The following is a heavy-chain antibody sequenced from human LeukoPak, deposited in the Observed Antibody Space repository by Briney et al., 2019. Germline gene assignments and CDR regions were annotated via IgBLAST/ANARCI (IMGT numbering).Heavy chain of an antibody. J-gene: IGHJ6*03. D-gene: IGHD2-2*03. CDR1: GYSISSGYY. CDR2: IYHSGST. Sequence: SETLSLTCTVSGYSISSGYYWGWIRQPPGKGLEWIGSIYHSGSTYYNPSLKSRVTISVDTSKNQFSLKLSSVTAADTAVYYCARVPLEIFVVPSCYMDVWGKGTTVTVSS. CDR3: ARVPLEIFVVPSCYMDV. V-gene: IGHV4-38-2*02.